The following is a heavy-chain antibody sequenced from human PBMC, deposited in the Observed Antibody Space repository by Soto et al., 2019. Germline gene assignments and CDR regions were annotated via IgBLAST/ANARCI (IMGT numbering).Heavy chain of an antibody. V-gene: IGHV1-18*04. CDR1: GYTFTSYG. Sequence: QVQLVQSGAEVKRPAASVKVSCKASGYTFTSYGIVWVRQAPGQGLEWMGWISPYSGETRYAEKFQDRVTLTTDTSTKTAYMDLRKLKSDDTAVYWCARGPVAGSDFWGQGTLVTVSS. J-gene: IGHJ4*02. CDR2: ISPYSGET. CDR3: ARGPVAGSDF. D-gene: IGHD6-19*01.